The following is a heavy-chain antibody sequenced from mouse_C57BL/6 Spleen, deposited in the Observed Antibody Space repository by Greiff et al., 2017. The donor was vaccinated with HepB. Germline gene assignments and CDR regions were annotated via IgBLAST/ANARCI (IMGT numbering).Heavy chain of an antibody. V-gene: IGHV1-50*01. D-gene: IGHD1-1*01. CDR1: GYTFTSYW. J-gene: IGHJ2*01. Sequence: QVQLQQPGAELVKPGASVKLSCKASGYTFTSYWMQWVKQRPGQGLEWIGAIDPSDSYTNYNQKFKGKATLPVDTSSSTAYMQLSSLTSEDSAVYYCARTTTVVEDYFDYWGQGTTLTVSS. CDR2: IDPSDSYT. CDR3: ARTTTVVEDYFDY.